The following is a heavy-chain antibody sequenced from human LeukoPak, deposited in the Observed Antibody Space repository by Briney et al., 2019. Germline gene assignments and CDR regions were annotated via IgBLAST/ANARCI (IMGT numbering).Heavy chain of an antibody. CDR2: IRNSGGRT. Sequence: GGSLRLSCAASGFTFSSYAMSWVRQAPGKGLEWVSTIRNSGGRTYYADSVKGQFTISRDDSKNTLYLQMNSLRAEDTAIYYCAKDYYYGSRSAIWFDPWGQGTLVTVSS. CDR3: AKDYYYGSRSAIWFDP. J-gene: IGHJ5*02. V-gene: IGHV3-23*01. CDR1: GFTFSSYA. D-gene: IGHD3-10*01.